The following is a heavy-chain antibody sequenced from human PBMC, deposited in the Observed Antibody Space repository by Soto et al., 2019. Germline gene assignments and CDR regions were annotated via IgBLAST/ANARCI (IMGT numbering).Heavy chain of an antibody. CDR2: IYHSGAT. D-gene: IGHD6-19*01. CDR3: ARAGLGLAFDS. CDR1: GDSINNNNW. Sequence: PSETLSLTCAVSGDSINNNNWWSWVRQSPRKGLEWIAEIYHSGATNYNPPLQSRVTISIDKSEKQFSLKLNSVTAADTAVYYCARAGLGLAFDSWGQGALVTVSS. J-gene: IGHJ5*01. V-gene: IGHV4-4*02.